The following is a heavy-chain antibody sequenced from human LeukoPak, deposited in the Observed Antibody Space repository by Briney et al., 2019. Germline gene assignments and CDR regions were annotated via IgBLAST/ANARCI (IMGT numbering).Heavy chain of an antibody. CDR1: GGSISSSSYY. V-gene: IGHV4-39*01. Sequence: SETLSLTCTVSGGSISSSSYYWGWIRQPPGKGLEWIGSSYYSGSTYYNPSLNSRITISVDTSKNQFSLKLSSVTAADTAVYYCASIKYYYGSGNHDYWGQGTLVTVSS. D-gene: IGHD3-10*01. CDR2: SYYSGST. J-gene: IGHJ4*02. CDR3: ASIKYYYGSGNHDY.